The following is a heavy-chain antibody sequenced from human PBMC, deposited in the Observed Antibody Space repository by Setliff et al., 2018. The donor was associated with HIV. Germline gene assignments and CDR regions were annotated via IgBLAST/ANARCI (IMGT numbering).Heavy chain of an antibody. CDR2: LYVSGDT. CDR1: DDPISSYY. CDR3: ARLGDSGYDFRGYFDY. V-gene: IGHV4-4*07. Sequence: SETLSLTCYVTDDPISSYYWSWVRQPAGKGLEWIGRLYVSGDTNYNPSLKSRVTMSLDTSKKHFSLKLKSVTAADTALYFCARLGDSGYDFRGYFDYWGQGKLVTVSS. J-gene: IGHJ4*02. D-gene: IGHD5-12*01.